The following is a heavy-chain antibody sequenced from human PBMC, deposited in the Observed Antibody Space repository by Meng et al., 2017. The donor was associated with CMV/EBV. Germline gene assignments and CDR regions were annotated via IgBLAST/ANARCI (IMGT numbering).Heavy chain of an antibody. V-gene: IGHV1-8*01. CDR3: ARGVAAAGTPDWFDP. Sequence: ASVKVSCKASGYTFTSYDINWVRQATGQGLEWMGWMNPNSGNTGYAQKFQGRVTMTRNTSISTAYMELSSLRSEDTAVYYCARGVAAAGTPDWFDPWGQGTLVTVSS. CDR1: GYTFTSYD. CDR2: MNPNSGNT. D-gene: IGHD6-13*01. J-gene: IGHJ5*02.